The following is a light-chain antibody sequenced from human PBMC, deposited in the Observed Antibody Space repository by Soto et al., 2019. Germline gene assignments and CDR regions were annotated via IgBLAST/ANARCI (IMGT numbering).Light chain of an antibody. J-gene: IGKJ4*01. CDR1: QDISNY. V-gene: IGKV1-33*01. CDR3: QQYDNPRP. CDR2: DAS. Sequence: DIPMTQSPSSLSASVGDRVTITCQASQDISNYLNWYQQKPGKAPKLLIYDASNLETGVPSRFSGSGSGTDFTFTISSLQPEDIATYYCQQYDNPRPFGGGTKVEIK.